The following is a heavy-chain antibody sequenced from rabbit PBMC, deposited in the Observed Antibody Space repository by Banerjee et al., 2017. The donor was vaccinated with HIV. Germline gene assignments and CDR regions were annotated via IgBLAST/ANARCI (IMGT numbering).Heavy chain of an antibody. V-gene: IGHV1S40*01. Sequence: QSLEESGGDLVKPGASLTLTCTASGFSFSDNYWICWVRQAPVTGLEWIACINAADDSKICYATWAKGRFTITKTSSTTVTLQLTSLTAADTATYFCARDLGGGSDLWGPGTLVTVS. CDR2: INAADDSKI. D-gene: IGHD8-1*01. CDR3: ARDLGGGSDL. CDR1: GFSFSDNYW. J-gene: IGHJ4*01.